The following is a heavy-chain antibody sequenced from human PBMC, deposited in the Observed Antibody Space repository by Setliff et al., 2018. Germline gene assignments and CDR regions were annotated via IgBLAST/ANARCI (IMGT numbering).Heavy chain of an antibody. CDR2: INTDDGTT. V-gene: IGHV3-74*01. CDR1: GFTFSGNY. J-gene: IGHJ4*02. Sequence: GGSLRLSCATSGFTFSGNYMHWVRQAPGKGLVWVSRINTDDGTTNYADSVQGRFTIFRDNAKNTVYMELNSLRVDDTAVYFCTRAFYCGRKCYRGFDYWGQGTLVTRLL. CDR3: TRAFYCGRKCYRGFDY. D-gene: IGHD2-21*01.